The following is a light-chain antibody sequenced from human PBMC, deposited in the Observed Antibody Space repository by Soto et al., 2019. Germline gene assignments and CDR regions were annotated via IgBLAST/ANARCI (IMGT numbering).Light chain of an antibody. CDR2: DAS. CDR3: QQYGSTPLT. Sequence: EIVLTQSPGTLSLSPGERATLSCRASQSVGNNYLAWYQQKPGQAPRFLIYDASSRATVIPDRFSGSGSGTDFTLTISRLEPEDFAVYYCQQYGSTPLTFGGGTKVEIK. V-gene: IGKV3-20*01. J-gene: IGKJ4*01. CDR1: QSVGNNY.